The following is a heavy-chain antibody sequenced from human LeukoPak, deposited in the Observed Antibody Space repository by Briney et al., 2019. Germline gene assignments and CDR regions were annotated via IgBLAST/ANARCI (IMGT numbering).Heavy chain of an antibody. D-gene: IGHD3-22*01. CDR1: GYTFTGYY. J-gene: IGHJ3*02. CDR2: INPNSGGT. Sequence: GASVKVSCKASGYTFTGYYMHWVRQAPGQGLEWMGWINPNSGGTNYAQKFQGRVTMTEDTSTDTAYMELSSLRSEDTAVYYCATFAWTYYYDSSGYAFDIWGQGTMVTVSS. CDR3: ATFAWTYYYDSSGYAFDI. V-gene: IGHV1-2*02.